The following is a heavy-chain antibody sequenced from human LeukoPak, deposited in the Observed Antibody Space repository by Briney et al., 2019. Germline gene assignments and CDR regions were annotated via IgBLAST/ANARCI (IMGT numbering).Heavy chain of an antibody. Sequence: GGSLRLSCAASGFTFSSYSMNWVRQAPGKGLEWVSYISSSSSYIYYADSVKGRFTISRDNAKNSLYLQMNSLRAEDTAVYYCASSSSPSHDAFDIWGQGTMVTVSS. CDR1: GFTFSSYS. V-gene: IGHV3-21*05. CDR3: ASSSSPSHDAFDI. J-gene: IGHJ3*02. CDR2: ISSSSSYI. D-gene: IGHD2-2*01.